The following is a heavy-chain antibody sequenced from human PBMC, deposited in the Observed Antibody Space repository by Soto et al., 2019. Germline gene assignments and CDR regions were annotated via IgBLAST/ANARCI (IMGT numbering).Heavy chain of an antibody. CDR1: GGSISSGGHY. V-gene: IGHV4-31*03. D-gene: IGHD3-22*01. J-gene: IGHJ4*02. CDR2: IYHSGSA. Sequence: SETLSLTCTVSGGSISSGGHYWNWIRQHPGKGLEWIGYIYHSGSAYYNPSLKSRVTISVDTSKNQFSLKLSSVTAADTAVYYCARRYYCDRSGYYYFDYWGQGTQVTVSS. CDR3: ARRYYCDRSGYYYFDY.